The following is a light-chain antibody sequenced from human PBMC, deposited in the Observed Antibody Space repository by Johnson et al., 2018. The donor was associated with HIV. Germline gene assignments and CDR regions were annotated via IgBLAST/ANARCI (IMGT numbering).Light chain of an antibody. CDR3: GTWDNSLISVF. CDR2: DTD. J-gene: IGLJ1*01. V-gene: IGLV1-51*01. CDR1: SSNIGNNF. Sequence: QSILTQPPSVSAAPGQKVTISCSGSSSNIGNNFVSWYQQVPGKAPKLLIYDTDKRPSGIPDRFSGSKSGTSATMGISGLQTGDEADYYCGTWDNSLISVFVGSWTKVTVL.